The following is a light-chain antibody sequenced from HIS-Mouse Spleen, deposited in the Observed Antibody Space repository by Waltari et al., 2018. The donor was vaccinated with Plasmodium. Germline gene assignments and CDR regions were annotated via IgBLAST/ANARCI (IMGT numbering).Light chain of an antibody. CDR3: QAWDSSTVV. V-gene: IGLV3-1*01. CDR1: KLGDKY. CDR2: QAR. J-gene: IGLJ2*01. Sequence: SYELTQPPSVSVSPGQTASITCSGGKLGDKYACWYQQKPGQSPVLVIDQARKRPSGIPERFSCSNSGNTATLTISGTQARDEADYYCQAWDSSTVVFGGGTKLTVL.